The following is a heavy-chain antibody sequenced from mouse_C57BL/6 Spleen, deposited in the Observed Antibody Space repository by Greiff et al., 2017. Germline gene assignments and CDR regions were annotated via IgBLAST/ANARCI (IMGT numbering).Heavy chain of an antibody. J-gene: IGHJ2*01. CDR1: GYTFTSYW. Sequence: QVQLQQPGAELVKPGASVKLSCKASGYTFTSYWMHWVKQRPGRGLEWIGRIDPKSGGTKYNEKFKSKATLTVDKPTSTAYMQLSSLTSEDSAVYYCARCLYYDYDNYWGQGTTLTVSS. D-gene: IGHD2-4*01. CDR2: IDPKSGGT. V-gene: IGHV1-72*01. CDR3: ARCLYYDYDNY.